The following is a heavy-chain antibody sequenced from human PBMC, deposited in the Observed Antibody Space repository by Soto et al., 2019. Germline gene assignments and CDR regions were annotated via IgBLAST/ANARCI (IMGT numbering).Heavy chain of an antibody. CDR2: ISYDGSNK. Sequence: QVQLVESGGGVVQPGRSLRLSCAASGFTFSSYGMHWVRQAPGKGLEWVAVISYDGSNKYYADSVKGRFTISRDNSKNTLYLQMNSLRAEDTAVYYCANVDYDLYFGGMDVWGQGTTVTVSS. V-gene: IGHV3-30*18. CDR1: GFTFSSYG. J-gene: IGHJ6*02. D-gene: IGHD3-3*01. CDR3: ANVDYDLYFGGMDV.